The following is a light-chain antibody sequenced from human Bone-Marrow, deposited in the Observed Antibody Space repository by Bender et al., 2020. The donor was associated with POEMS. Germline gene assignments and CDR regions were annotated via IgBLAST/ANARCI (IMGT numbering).Light chain of an antibody. CDR1: QIGLKS. CDR3: QVWDSDSEHYV. J-gene: IGLJ1*01. V-gene: IGLV3-21*02. Sequence: SYVLTQSPSVSVAPGQTASVTCGGDQIGLKSVRWYQQKPGQAPVLVVQDDRDRPSGIPARFSGSNFGNTATLTINRVEAGDEADYYCQVWDSDSEHYVFGTGTTVTVL. CDR2: DDR.